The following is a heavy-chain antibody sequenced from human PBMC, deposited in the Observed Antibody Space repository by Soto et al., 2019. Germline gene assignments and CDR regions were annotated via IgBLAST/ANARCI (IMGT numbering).Heavy chain of an antibody. Sequence: GGSLRLSCAASGFIFSYSGMHWVRQAPGKGLEWVAVVSHDGSYQNYADSVKGRFIVSRDNSKNTVDLLMNNLRVDATAVYFCVKWDNAYFDSWGPGTLVTVSS. CDR2: VSHDGSYQ. D-gene: IGHD1-26*01. CDR3: VKWDNAYFDS. CDR1: GFIFSYSG. J-gene: IGHJ4*02. V-gene: IGHV3-30*03.